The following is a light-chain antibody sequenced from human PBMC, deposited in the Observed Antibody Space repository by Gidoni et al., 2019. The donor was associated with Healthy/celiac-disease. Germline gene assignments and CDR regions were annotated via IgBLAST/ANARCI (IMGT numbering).Light chain of an antibody. CDR3: MQALQTPQT. Sequence: DIAMSQSRLSLPVPPVEPASISCLSSQSILHSNGYNYLDWYLQKPGQAPPLLFSLGSNRASGVPARFSGSGSGTYFTLKISSVEAEDVGVYYCMQALQTPQTFGQGTKVEIK. V-gene: IGKV2-28*01. CDR1: QSILHSNGYNY. J-gene: IGKJ1*01. CDR2: LGS.